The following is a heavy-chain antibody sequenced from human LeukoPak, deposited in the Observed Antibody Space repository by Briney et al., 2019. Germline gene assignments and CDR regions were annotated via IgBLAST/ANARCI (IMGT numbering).Heavy chain of an antibody. D-gene: IGHD3-10*01. Sequence: GGSLRLSCAASGFTFSSYSMNWVRQAPGKGLEWVSSISSSSSYIYYADSVKGRSTISRDNAKNSLYLQMNSLRAEDTALYYCAKERTAGDIDYWGQGTLVTVSS. CDR1: GFTFSSYS. V-gene: IGHV3-21*04. CDR3: AKERTAGDIDY. CDR2: ISSSSSYI. J-gene: IGHJ4*02.